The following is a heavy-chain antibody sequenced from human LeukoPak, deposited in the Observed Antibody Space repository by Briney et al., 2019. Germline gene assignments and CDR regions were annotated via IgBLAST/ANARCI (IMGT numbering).Heavy chain of an antibody. D-gene: IGHD3-10*01. CDR1: GGSISPYY. Sequence: SETLSLTCTVSGGSISPYYWGWFRQPPGKGLEWIGYIYYSGSTNYNPSLKSRVTISLDTSKNQFSLKLSSVTAADTAVYYCARSGAPYYFSSWGQGIRVTVSS. CDR2: IYYSGST. CDR3: ARSGAPYYFSS. J-gene: IGHJ5*02. V-gene: IGHV4-59*08.